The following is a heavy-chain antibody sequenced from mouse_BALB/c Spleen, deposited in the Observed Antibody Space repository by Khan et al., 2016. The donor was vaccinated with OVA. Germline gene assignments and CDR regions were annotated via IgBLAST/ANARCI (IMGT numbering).Heavy chain of an antibody. CDR1: GYTFTNYG. V-gene: IGHV9-1*02. J-gene: IGHJ1*01. CDR2: INTNTGET. CDR3: AVSRGVLLCGGYCDV. D-gene: IGHD6-1*01. Sequence: QIQLVQSGPELKKPGETVKISCKASGYTFTNYGVNWVKQAPEKGLKWMGWINTNTGETTYGDDFKGRFAFSLETSASTAYLQINRLKNEDIAKYLCAVSRGVLLCGGYCDVWGEGTTLTVSS.